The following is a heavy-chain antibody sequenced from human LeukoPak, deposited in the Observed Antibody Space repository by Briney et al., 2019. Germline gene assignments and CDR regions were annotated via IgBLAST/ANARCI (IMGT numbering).Heavy chain of an antibody. CDR2: IKQDDSEK. J-gene: IGHJ4*02. Sequence: PGGSLRLSCTASGFTLSTYWMSWFRQAPKKGLEWVANIKQDDSEKYYVDSVKGRFTISRDNAKNSVYLQIISLRVEDTAVYYCGRGGAVASYWGQGTLVTVSS. D-gene: IGHD1-26*01. CDR1: GFTLSTYW. V-gene: IGHV3-7*01. CDR3: GRGGAVASY.